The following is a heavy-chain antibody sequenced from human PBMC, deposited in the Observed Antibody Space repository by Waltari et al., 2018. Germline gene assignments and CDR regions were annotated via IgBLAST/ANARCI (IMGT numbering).Heavy chain of an antibody. V-gene: IGHV3-30*18. CDR3: AKDQGVVIAMGGNWFDP. CDR1: GFTFSSYG. Sequence: QVQLVESGGGVVQPGRSLRLSCAASGFTFSSYGMHWVRQAPGKGLEWVAVISYDGSNKYYADSVKGRFTISRDNSKNTLYLQMNSLRAEDTAVYYCAKDQGVVIAMGGNWFDPWGQGTLVTVSS. CDR2: ISYDGSNK. J-gene: IGHJ5*02. D-gene: IGHD2-21*01.